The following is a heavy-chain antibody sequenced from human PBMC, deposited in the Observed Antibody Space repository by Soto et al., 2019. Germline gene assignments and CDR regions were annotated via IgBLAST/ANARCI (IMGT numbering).Heavy chain of an antibody. CDR3: AKAREGDFWSGYDFDY. V-gene: IGHV3-23*01. CDR2: ISGSGGST. J-gene: IGHJ4*02. D-gene: IGHD3-3*01. Sequence: GGSLRLSCAASGFTFSSYAMSWVRQAPGKGLEWVSAISGSGGSTYYADSVKGRFTISRDNSKNTLYLQMNSLRAEDTAVYYCAKAREGDFWSGYDFDYWGQGTLVTVSS. CDR1: GFTFSSYA.